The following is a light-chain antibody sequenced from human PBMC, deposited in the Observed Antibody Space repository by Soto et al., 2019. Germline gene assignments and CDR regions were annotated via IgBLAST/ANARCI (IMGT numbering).Light chain of an antibody. J-gene: IGKJ2*01. CDR1: QSISSN. CDR3: QQYNNWPPIYT. Sequence: EIVMTQSPATLSVSPGERATLSCRASQSISSNLAWYQQKLGQAPRLLIYGASTRATGIPARFSGSGSGTEFTLTISSLQSEDFAVYYWQQYNNWPPIYTFGQGTKLEIK. CDR2: GAS. V-gene: IGKV3-15*01.